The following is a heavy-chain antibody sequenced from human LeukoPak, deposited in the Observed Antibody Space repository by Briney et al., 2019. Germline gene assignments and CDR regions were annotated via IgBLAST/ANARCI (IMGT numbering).Heavy chain of an antibody. CDR2: IMKDGSEK. Sequence: QPGGSLRLSCAASGFTLSKYWMSGVRLAPGRGLEWVANIMKDGSEKFYVDSVKGRFTISRDNAKNSLYLQMNSLRAEDTAVYYCARDGDFWSAQGAFDIWGQGTMVTVSS. V-gene: IGHV3-7*01. CDR3: ARDGDFWSAQGAFDI. CDR1: GFTLSKYW. D-gene: IGHD3-3*01. J-gene: IGHJ3*02.